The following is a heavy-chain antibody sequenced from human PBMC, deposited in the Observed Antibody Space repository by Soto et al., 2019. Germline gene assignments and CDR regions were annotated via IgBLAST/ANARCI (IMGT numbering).Heavy chain of an antibody. D-gene: IGHD2-15*01. J-gene: IGHJ4*02. CDR3: ARLRGYCSGGSCYHFDC. CDR2: IYYSGTT. Sequence: ETLSLTCTVSGGSISSSSYYWGWIRQTPGKGLEWIGSIYYSGTTNYNPSLKSRVSISVDTSKNQFSLRLSSVTAVDTAIYYCARLRGYCSGGSCYHFDCWGQGTLVTVSS. CDR1: GGSISSSSYY. V-gene: IGHV4-39*01.